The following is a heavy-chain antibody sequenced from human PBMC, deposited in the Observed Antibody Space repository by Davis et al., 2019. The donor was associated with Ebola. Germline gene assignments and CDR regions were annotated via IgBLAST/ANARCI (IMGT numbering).Heavy chain of an antibody. Sequence: PGGSLRLSCAASGFSVSANFMNWVRQAPGKGLEWLSVVYSGGTTYYADSVKGRFTVSRDNSRNTLYLQMNGLRVEETAVYYCARYLTSSSLDVWGPGTTVTVSS. J-gene: IGHJ6*02. CDR2: VYSGGTT. CDR1: GFSVSANF. V-gene: IGHV3-53*01. CDR3: ARYLTSSSLDV. D-gene: IGHD6-6*01.